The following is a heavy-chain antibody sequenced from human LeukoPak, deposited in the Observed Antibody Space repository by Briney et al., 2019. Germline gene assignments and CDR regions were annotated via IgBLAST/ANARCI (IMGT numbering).Heavy chain of an antibody. D-gene: IGHD7-27*01. CDR3: ARALGNSTGDY. Sequence: AGSLRLSCAASGFTVSSNYMSWVRQAPGKGLEWVSVIYSGGSTYYADSVKGRFTISRDNAKNSLILQMNSLRGEDTAVYYCARALGNSTGDYWGQGTLVTVSS. CDR1: GFTVSSNY. CDR2: IYSGGST. V-gene: IGHV3-66*01. J-gene: IGHJ4*02.